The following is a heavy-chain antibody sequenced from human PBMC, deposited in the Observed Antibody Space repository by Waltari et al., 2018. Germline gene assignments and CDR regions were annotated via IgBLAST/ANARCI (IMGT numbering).Heavy chain of an antibody. D-gene: IGHD6-25*01. J-gene: IGHJ4*02. CDR2: ISWNSGSI. V-gene: IGHV3-9*01. CDR3: ARRENAAGFDY. Sequence: EVELVESGGGLVQPGRSLRLSCAAPRFTFDDYAMHWVRQAPGKGLEWVASISWNSGSIAYADSVKGRFIISRDNAKNSLYLQMNSLRAEDTAFYYCARRENAAGFDYWGQGTLVTVSS. CDR1: RFTFDDYA.